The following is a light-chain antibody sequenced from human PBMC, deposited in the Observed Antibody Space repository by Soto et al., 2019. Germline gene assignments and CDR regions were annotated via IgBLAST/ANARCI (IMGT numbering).Light chain of an antibody. J-gene: IGKJ1*01. CDR3: QHYNSYSEA. CDR2: KAS. CDR1: QSIISW. V-gene: IGKV1-5*03. Sequence: DIQMTQSPSSVSASVGDRLTITCRASQSIISWLAWYQQKLGKAPKILIYKASTLKSGVPSRFSGSGSGTEFTLTISSLQPDDFATYYCQHYNSYSEAFGQGTKVDI.